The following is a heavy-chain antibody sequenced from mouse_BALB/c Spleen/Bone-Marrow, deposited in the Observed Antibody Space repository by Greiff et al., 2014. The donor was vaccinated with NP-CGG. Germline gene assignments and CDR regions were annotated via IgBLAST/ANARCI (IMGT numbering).Heavy chain of an antibody. V-gene: IGHV2-9*02. CDR2: IWAGGST. D-gene: IGHD2-3*01. J-gene: IGHJ1*01. CDR1: GFSLSSYG. Sequence: QVQLKESGPGLVAPSQSLSITCTVSGFSLSSYGVHWVRQPPGKGLEWLRVIWAGGSTNYNSALMSRLSISKDNSKSQVFLKMNSLQTDDTAMYYCARVYLWYFDVWGAGTTVIVSS. CDR3: ARVYLWYFDV.